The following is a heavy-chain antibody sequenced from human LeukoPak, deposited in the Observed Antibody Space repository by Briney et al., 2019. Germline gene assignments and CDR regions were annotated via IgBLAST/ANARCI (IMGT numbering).Heavy chain of an antibody. J-gene: IGHJ4*02. CDR2: INGDGGST. CDR1: GFTFGTYA. CDR3: ARGGLTAAPY. D-gene: IGHD6-13*01. V-gene: IGHV3-23*01. Sequence: GGSLRLSCAASGFTFGTYAMSWVRQAPGKGLEWVSGINGDGGSTYYADSVKGRFTISRDTSKSTLYLQMNSLTAEDTAVYYCARGGLTAAPYWGQGTLVTVSS.